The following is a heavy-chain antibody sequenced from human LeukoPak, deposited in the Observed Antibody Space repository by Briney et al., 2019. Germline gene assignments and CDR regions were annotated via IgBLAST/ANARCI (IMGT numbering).Heavy chain of an antibody. Sequence: SVKVSCKASGGTFSSYAISWVRQAPGQGLEWMGRIIPTLGIANYAQKFQGRVTITADKSTSTAYMELSSLRSEDTAVYYCAGSIAVAGNGGYYFDYWGQGTLVTVSS. D-gene: IGHD6-19*01. J-gene: IGHJ4*02. CDR3: AGSIAVAGNGGYYFDY. CDR1: GGTFSSYA. V-gene: IGHV1-69*04. CDR2: IIPTLGIA.